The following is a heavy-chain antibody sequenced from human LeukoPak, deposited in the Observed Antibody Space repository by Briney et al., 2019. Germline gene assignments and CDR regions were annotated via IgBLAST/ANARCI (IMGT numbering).Heavy chain of an antibody. V-gene: IGHV3-23*01. CDR1: GFTFSSYA. Sequence: GGSLRLSCAASGFTFSSYAMSWVRQAPGKGLEWVSVISGSGDSTYYADSVKGRFTISRDNSKNTLYLHMNSLRAEDTAVYFCAKEDTAGSAGSADYWGQGTLVTVSS. CDR2: ISGSGDST. J-gene: IGHJ4*02. CDR3: AKEDTAGSAGSADY. D-gene: IGHD2-15*01.